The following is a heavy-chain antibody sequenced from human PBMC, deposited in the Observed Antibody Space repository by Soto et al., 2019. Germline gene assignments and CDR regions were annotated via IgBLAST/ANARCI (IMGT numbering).Heavy chain of an antibody. J-gene: IGHJ3*02. D-gene: IGHD2-21*01. Sequence: EVQLLESGGGLVQPGGSLRLSCAASGFTFSSYAMSWVRQAPGKGLEWVSAISGSGGSTYYADSVKGRFTISRDNSKNTLYLQTNSLRAEDTAVYYCAKSLLWWEDAFDIWGQGTMVTVSS. CDR3: AKSLLWWEDAFDI. CDR2: ISGSGGST. CDR1: GFTFSSYA. V-gene: IGHV3-23*01.